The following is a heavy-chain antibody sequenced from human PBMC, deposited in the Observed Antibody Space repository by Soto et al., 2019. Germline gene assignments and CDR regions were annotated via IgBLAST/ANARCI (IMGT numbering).Heavy chain of an antibody. J-gene: IGHJ6*02. Sequence: SETLSLTCAVYGGSFSGYYWSWIRQPPGKGLEWIGEINHSGSTNYNPSLKSRVTISVDTSKNQFSLKLSSVTAADTAVYYCARARRYDGDYSGMDVWGQGTTVTVSS. CDR2: INHSGST. D-gene: IGHD3-3*01. V-gene: IGHV4-34*01. CDR3: ARARRYDGDYSGMDV. CDR1: GGSFSGYY.